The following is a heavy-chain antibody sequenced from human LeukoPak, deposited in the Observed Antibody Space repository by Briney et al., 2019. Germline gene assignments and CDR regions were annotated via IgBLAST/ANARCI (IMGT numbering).Heavy chain of an antibody. CDR1: GGFISSYY. V-gene: IGHV4-4*07. J-gene: IGHJ4*02. CDR3: ARQEPGVPAATYYFDY. D-gene: IGHD2-2*01. CDR2: IYTSGST. Sequence: SETLSLTCTVSGGFISSYYWSWIRQPAGKGLEWIGRIYTSGSTNYNPSLKSRVTMSVDTSKNQFSLKLSSVTAAGTAVYYCARQEPGVPAATYYFDYWGQGTLATVSS.